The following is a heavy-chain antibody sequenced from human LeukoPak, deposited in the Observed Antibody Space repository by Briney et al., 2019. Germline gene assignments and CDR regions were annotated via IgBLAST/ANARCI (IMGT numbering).Heavy chain of an antibody. D-gene: IGHD1-1*01. CDR1: GFIFSNYA. CDR2: FCGSGGAT. V-gene: IGHV3-23*01. CDR3: AKKRVITTPDAIDWYFDL. Sequence: SGGSLRLSCAASGFIFSNYAMPWVRHAPGKGLEWVSIFCGSGGATYYADSVEGRFTISRDNSENTLFLQMNNLGAEDPALYYCAKKRVITTPDAIDWYFDLWGRGTLVTVSS. J-gene: IGHJ2*01.